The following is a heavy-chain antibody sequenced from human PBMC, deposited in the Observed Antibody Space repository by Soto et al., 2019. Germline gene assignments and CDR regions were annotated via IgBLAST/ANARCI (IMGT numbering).Heavy chain of an antibody. D-gene: IGHD3-16*01. CDR1: GDSISSGGYY. CDR2: IRYSEST. J-gene: IGHJ3*01. V-gene: IGHV4-31*03. CDR3: TRGAWGYAFDV. Sequence: QVQLQQSGPGLVKPSQTLSLTCTVSGDSISSGGYYWTWVRQRPGKGLEWIGYIRYSESTYYNPALMSRVIVSIDTSKNQFSLRLSSVTAADTAVYFCTRGAWGYAFDVWGQGTMVTVSS.